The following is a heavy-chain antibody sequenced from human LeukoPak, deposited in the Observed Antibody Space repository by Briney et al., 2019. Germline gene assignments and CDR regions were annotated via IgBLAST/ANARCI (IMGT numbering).Heavy chain of an antibody. V-gene: IGHV3-23*01. Sequence: PGGSLRLSCAASGFIFSTYAMSWVRQAPGKGLEWVSAISSNGGITYYADSVKGRFTISRDNSKNTLFPQANSLRAEDTAVYYCAKDWSSGVSGYLISFDFWGQGTLVTVSS. J-gene: IGHJ4*02. D-gene: IGHD5-12*01. CDR2: ISSNGGIT. CDR3: AKDWSSGVSGYLISFDF. CDR1: GFIFSTYA.